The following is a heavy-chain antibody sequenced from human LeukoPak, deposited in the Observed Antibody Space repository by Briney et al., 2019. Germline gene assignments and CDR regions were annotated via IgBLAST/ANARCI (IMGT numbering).Heavy chain of an antibody. Sequence: ASVKVSCKASGYTFTSYGISWVRQAPGQGLEWMGGFDPEDGETVYAQKFQGRVTMTEDTSTDTAYMELSSLRSEDTAVYYCATPGIYVWGSYRYDYWGQGTLVTVSS. CDR1: GYTFTSYG. CDR3: ATPGIYVWGSYRYDY. V-gene: IGHV1-24*01. D-gene: IGHD3-16*02. J-gene: IGHJ4*02. CDR2: FDPEDGET.